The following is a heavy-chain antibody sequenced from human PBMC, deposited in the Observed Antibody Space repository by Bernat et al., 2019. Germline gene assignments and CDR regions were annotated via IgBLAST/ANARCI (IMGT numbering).Heavy chain of an antibody. D-gene: IGHD6-19*01. J-gene: IGHJ4*02. CDR3: ASETSGSDY. Sequence: QVQLVESGGGVVQPGRSLRLSCAASGFTFSSYGMHWVRQAPGKGLEWVAVISYDGSNKYYADSVKGRFTISRDNSKNTLYLQMNSLRAEDTAVYYCASETSGSDYWGQGTLVTVSS. V-gene: IGHV3-30*03. CDR1: GFTFSSYG. CDR2: ISYDGSNK.